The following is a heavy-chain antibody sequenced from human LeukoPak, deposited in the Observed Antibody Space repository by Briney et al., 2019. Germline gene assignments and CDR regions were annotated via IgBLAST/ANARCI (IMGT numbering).Heavy chain of an antibody. J-gene: IGHJ6*03. V-gene: IGHV4-38-2*01. D-gene: IGHD2-15*01. CDR1: GYSISSCYY. CDR3: ARQGYCSGGSCYHYYYYMCG. CDR2: IYHSGST. Sequence: SETLSLTCAVSGYSISSCYYRGSIRQPPGKGVGWIGSIYHSGSTYYNPSLKRRVTISVDTYKNQFSLKLSSVTASDTAVYYCARQGYCSGGSCYHYYYYMCGWGKGTTVTAAS.